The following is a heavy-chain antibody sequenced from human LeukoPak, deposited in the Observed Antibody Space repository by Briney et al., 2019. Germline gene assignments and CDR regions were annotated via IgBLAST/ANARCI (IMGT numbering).Heavy chain of an antibody. CDR3: ARGTATSSQPFDY. CDR2: IQSGGST. Sequence: GGSLRLSCAASGSTVSSNFMTWVRQAPGKGLEWVSVIQSGGSTYYADSVKGRFTISRDSSKNTLFLQMNSLTAEDTAVYYCARGTATSSQPFDYWGQGTMVTVSS. V-gene: IGHV3-66*01. D-gene: IGHD2-21*02. J-gene: IGHJ4*02. CDR1: GSTVSSNF.